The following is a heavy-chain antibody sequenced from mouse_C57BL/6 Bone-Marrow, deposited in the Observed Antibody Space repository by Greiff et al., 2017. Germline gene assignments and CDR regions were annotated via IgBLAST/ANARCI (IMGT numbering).Heavy chain of an antibody. CDR2: IHPNSGST. CDR1: GYTFTSYW. J-gene: IGHJ3*01. D-gene: IGHD1-1*01. V-gene: IGHV1-64*01. CDR3: ARTTTVVAPAWFAY. Sequence: QVQLQQPGAELVKPGASVKLSCKASGYTFTSYWMHWVKQRPGQGLEWIGMIHPNSGSTNYNEKFKSKATLTVVKSSSTAYMQLSSLTSEDSAVYYCARTTTVVAPAWFAYWGQGTLVTVSA.